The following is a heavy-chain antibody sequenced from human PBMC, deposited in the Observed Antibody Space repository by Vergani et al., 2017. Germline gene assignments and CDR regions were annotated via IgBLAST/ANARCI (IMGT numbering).Heavy chain of an antibody. CDR1: GDSISSNNC. V-gene: IGHV4-4*03. J-gene: IGHJ4*02. CDR2: ICHTEDT. D-gene: IGHD2-2*02. CDR3: ATIGYRRWGYYFDY. Sequence: QVHLQESGPGLVKPPGTLFLTCAVSGDSISSNNCWTWVRQPPGKGLEWIGEICHTEDTKYSPSLKSRATVSVDESRNLFSLRLNSVPAADTAVYYCATIGYRRWGYYFDYWGQGILVTVSS.